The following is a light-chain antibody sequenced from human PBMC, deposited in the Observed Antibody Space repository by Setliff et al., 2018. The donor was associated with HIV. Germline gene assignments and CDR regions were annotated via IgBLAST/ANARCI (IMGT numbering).Light chain of an antibody. CDR1: SSDIGGYNF. CDR3: SSYTSSSPYV. V-gene: IGLV2-14*01. CDR2: EVT. Sequence: QSVLTQPASVSGSPGQSITISCTGTSSDIGGYNFVSWYQHHPGKAPKLMIYEVTNRPSGVPNRFSGSKSGNTASLTISGLQADDEADYYCSSYTSSSPYVFGTGTKGTVL. J-gene: IGLJ1*01.